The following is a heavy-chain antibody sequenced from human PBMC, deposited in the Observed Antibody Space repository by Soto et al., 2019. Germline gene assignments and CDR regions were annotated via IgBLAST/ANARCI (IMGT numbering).Heavy chain of an antibody. CDR1: GFVLSTYS. CDR3: AREIQYYYYYMDV. V-gene: IGHV3-48*01. J-gene: IGHJ6*03. Sequence: GGSLRLSCGVSGFVLSTYSMNWVRQAPGKGLEWVSYISSSSSTIHYADSVKGRFTISRDNAKNSLYLQMNSLRAEDTAVYYCAREIQYYYYYMDVWGKGTTVTVSS. CDR2: ISSSSSTI.